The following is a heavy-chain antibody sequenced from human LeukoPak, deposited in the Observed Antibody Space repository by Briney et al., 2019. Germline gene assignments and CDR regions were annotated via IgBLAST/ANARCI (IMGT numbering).Heavy chain of an antibody. D-gene: IGHD6-13*01. CDR1: GGSFSGYY. J-gene: IGHJ4*02. CDR2: INHSGST. Sequence: PSETLSLTCAVYGGSFSGYYWSWIRQPPGKGLEWIGEINHSGSTNYNPSLKSRVTISVDTSKNQFSLKLSSVTAADTAVYYCARFLGVAAAGTGFFDYWGQGTLVTVSS. CDR3: ARFLGVAAAGTGFFDY. V-gene: IGHV4-34*01.